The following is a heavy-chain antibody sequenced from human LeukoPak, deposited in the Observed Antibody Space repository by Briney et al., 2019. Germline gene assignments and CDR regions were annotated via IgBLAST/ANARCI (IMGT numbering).Heavy chain of an antibody. CDR3: AKDRSIAAAGTLGWFDP. CDR2: ISGSGGST. Sequence: SGGSLRLSCAASGFTFSSYAMSWVRQAPGKGLEWVSAISGSGGSTYYADSVKGRFTISRDNSKNTLYLQMNSLRAEDTAVYYCAKDRSIAAAGTLGWFDPWDQGTLVTVSS. CDR1: GFTFSSYA. D-gene: IGHD6-13*01. V-gene: IGHV3-23*01. J-gene: IGHJ5*02.